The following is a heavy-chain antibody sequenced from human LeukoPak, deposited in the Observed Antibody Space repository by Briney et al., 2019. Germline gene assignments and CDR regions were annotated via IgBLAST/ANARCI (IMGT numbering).Heavy chain of an antibody. Sequence: SETLSLTCTVSGGSISSYYWSWIRQPPGKGLEWIGYIYYSGSTNYNPSLKSRVTISVDTSKNQFSLKLSSVTAADTAVYYCARVRVTILGYYFGYWGQGTLVTVSS. CDR3: ARVRVTILGYYFGY. D-gene: IGHD3-9*01. CDR1: GGSISSYY. V-gene: IGHV4-59*01. CDR2: IYYSGST. J-gene: IGHJ4*02.